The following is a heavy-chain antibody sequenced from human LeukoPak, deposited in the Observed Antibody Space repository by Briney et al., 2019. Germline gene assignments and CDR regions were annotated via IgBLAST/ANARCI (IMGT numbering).Heavy chain of an antibody. CDR3: ARSGGPSYYDILTGYYNYYYYGMDV. CDR2: MNPNSGNT. Sequence: ASVKVSCKASGGTFSSYGISWVRQATGQGLEWMGWMNPNSGNTGYAQKFQGRVTMTRNTSISTAYMELSSLRSEDTAVYYCARSGGPSYYDILTGYYNYYYYGMDVWGQGTTVTVSS. CDR1: GGTFSSYG. J-gene: IGHJ6*02. D-gene: IGHD3-9*01. V-gene: IGHV1-8*02.